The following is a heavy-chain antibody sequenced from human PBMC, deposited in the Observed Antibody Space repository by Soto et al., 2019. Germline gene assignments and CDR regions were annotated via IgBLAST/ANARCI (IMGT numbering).Heavy chain of an antibody. CDR2: ISYDGSNK. Sequence: QVQLVESGGGVVQPGRSLRLSCAASGFTFSSYGMHWVRQAPGKGLEWVAVISYDGSNKYYADSVKGRFTISRDNSKNTLYLQMNSLRAEDTAVYYCAKPQYYYGSGSPDYYYYGMDVWGQGTTVTVSS. J-gene: IGHJ6*02. CDR3: AKPQYYYGSGSPDYYYYGMDV. D-gene: IGHD3-10*01. V-gene: IGHV3-30*18. CDR1: GFTFSSYG.